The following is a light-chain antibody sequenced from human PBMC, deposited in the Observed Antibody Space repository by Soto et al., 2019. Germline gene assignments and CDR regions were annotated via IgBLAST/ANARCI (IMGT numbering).Light chain of an antibody. CDR2: DVS. Sequence: QSVLTQPASVSGSPGQSITISCTGTSSDIGGYNYVSWYQQHPGKAPKLMIFDVSNRPSGVSNRFSGSKSGNTASLTISGLQPEDEADYYCSSFTGSSALYVFATGTKLTVL. CDR3: SSFTGSSALYV. J-gene: IGLJ1*01. V-gene: IGLV2-14*01. CDR1: SSDIGGYNY.